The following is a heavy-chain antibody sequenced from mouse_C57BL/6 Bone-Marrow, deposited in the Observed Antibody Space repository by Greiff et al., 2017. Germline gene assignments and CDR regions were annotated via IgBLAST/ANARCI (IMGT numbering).Heavy chain of an antibody. CDR1: GYPFTEYT. J-gene: IGHJ2*01. V-gene: IGHV1-62-2*01. CDR2: FYPGSGSI. CDR3: ARHEEGNYGSRWFDY. Sequence: VQLQQSGAELVKPGASVKLSCKASGYPFTEYTIHWVKPRSGQGLEWMGWFYPGSGSIKYNEKFKDKATLTADKSSSTVYMELSRLTSEDSAVYFCARHEEGNYGSRWFDYWGQGTTLTVSS. D-gene: IGHD1-1*01.